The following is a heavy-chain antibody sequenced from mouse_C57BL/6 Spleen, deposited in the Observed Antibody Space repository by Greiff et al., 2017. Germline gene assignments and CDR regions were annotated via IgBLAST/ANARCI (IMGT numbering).Heavy chain of an antibody. CDR1: GYAFTNYL. V-gene: IGHV1-54*01. CDR3: AREIGLGHFDY. CDR2: INPGSGGT. J-gene: IGHJ2*01. Sequence: QVQLQQPGAELVRPGTSVKVSCKASGYAFTNYLIEWVKQRPGQGLEWIGVINPGSGGTNYNEKFKGKATLTADKSSSTAYMQLSSLTSEDSAVYFCAREIGLGHFDYWGQGTTLTVSS.